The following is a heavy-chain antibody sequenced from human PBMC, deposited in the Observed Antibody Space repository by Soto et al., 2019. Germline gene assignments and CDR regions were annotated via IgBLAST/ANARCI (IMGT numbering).Heavy chain of an antibody. V-gene: IGHV3-23*01. Sequence: PGGSLRLSCAASGFTFSIYAMSWVCQAPGKGLEWVSAISGSGGSTYYADSVKGRFTISRDNSKNTLYLQMNSLRAEDTAVYYCARAYGSGSSRNYYYYGMDVWGQGTTVTVSS. CDR1: GFTFSIYA. J-gene: IGHJ6*02. D-gene: IGHD3-10*01. CDR2: ISGSGGST. CDR3: ARAYGSGSSRNYYYYGMDV.